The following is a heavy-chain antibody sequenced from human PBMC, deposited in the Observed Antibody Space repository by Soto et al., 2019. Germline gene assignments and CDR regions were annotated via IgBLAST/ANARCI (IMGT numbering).Heavy chain of an antibody. CDR1: GGTFSNLA. V-gene: IGHV1-69*05. D-gene: IGHD3-3*01. J-gene: IGHJ6*02. CDR3: ATDDQITIFGVASAPYAMDV. CDR2: ITPILGAA. Sequence: QVQLVQSGAEVKKPGSSVNVSCKASGGTFSNLAINWVRQAPGQGLEWMGGITPILGAANYAQKFQGRVSIIPDESTSTVYMDLSSLRSDDTAMYYCATDDQITIFGVASAPYAMDVWGQGTTVTVSS.